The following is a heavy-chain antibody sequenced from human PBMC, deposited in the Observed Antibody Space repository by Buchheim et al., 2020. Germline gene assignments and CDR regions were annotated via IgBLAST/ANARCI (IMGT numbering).Heavy chain of an antibody. D-gene: IGHD3-16*01. V-gene: IGHV3-20*01. CDR3: ARDLSKFGGVTNLDF. CDR2: FNWSGDNT. CDR1: GFTLDEYG. Sequence: HLVESGGAVVRPGGSLRLSCVVSGFTLDEYGISWVQQAPGKGLEWVSGFNWSGDNTVYADSVKGRFTLTRDAARHSVYLQLNSLRVEDTAFYHCARDLSKFGGVTNLDFWGQGTL. J-gene: IGHJ4*02.